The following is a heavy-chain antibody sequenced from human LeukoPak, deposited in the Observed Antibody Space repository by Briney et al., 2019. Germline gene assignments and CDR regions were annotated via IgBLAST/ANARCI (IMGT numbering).Heavy chain of an antibody. Sequence: PGGSLRLSCAASGFTFSNHYMHWARQAPGKGLVWVSRINTDGSSTYYADSVKGRFTISRDNAKNTLYLQMNSLRVEDTAVYYCTRGVSGTYNAFDIWGQGTMVTVSS. V-gene: IGHV3-74*01. CDR2: INTDGSST. CDR3: TRGVSGTYNAFDI. D-gene: IGHD1-26*01. J-gene: IGHJ3*02. CDR1: GFTFSNHY.